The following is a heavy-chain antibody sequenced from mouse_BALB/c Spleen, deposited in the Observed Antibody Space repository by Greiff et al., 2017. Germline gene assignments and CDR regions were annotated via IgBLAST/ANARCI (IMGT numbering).Heavy chain of an antibody. V-gene: IGHV1-4*01. CDR1: GYTFTSNK. CDR2: FNPSSGNT. Sequence: VQLQQSGAELARPGASVKMSCKASGYTFTSNKMHWGKQRPGQGLEWIGYFNPSSGNTNYNQKFKDKATLTADKSSSTAYMQLSSLTSEDSAVYYCAGDTDYPMDYWGQGTSVTVSS. J-gene: IGHJ4*01. CDR3: AGDTDYPMDY.